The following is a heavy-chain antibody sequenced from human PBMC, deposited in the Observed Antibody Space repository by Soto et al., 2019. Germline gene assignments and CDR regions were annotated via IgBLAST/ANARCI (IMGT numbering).Heavy chain of an antibody. CDR2: IYNSGIT. CDR3: ARGPITAH. Sequence: SETLSLTCAVYGGSFSGYYWSWIRQSPGKGLEWIGYIYNSGITKYNATLKSRVTISVDTSKNQFSLRLISVTAADTAVYYCARGPITAHWGQGTLVTVSS. V-gene: IGHV4-34*01. J-gene: IGHJ4*02. D-gene: IGHD3-3*01. CDR1: GGSFSGYY.